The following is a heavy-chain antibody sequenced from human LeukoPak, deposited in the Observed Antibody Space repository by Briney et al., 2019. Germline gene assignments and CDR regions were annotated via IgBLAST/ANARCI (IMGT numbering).Heavy chain of an antibody. CDR1: GGSISSYY. D-gene: IGHD3-10*01. Sequence: SETLSLTCTVSGGSISSYYWSWIRQPPGKGLEWIGYIYYSGSTNYNPSLKSRVTISVDTSKDQFSLKLSSVTAADTAVYYCARLWFGGPEGPYYGMDVWGQGTTVTVSS. V-gene: IGHV4-59*08. J-gene: IGHJ6*02. CDR2: IYYSGST. CDR3: ARLWFGGPEGPYYGMDV.